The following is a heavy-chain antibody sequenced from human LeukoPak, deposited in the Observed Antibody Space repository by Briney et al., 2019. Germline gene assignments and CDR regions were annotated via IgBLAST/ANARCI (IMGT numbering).Heavy chain of an antibody. CDR2: INPNSGGT. CDR1: GYTFAGYY. V-gene: IGHV1-2*02. D-gene: IGHD6-19*01. CDR3: ARDPSNTSGWYIFFDY. J-gene: IGHJ4*02. Sequence: ASVKVSCKASGYTFAGYYIHWVRQAPGQGLAWMGWINPNSGGTNYAQKFQGKVTMTRDTSISTAYMELSRLKSDDTAVYYCARDPSNTSGWYIFFDYWGQGTLVTVSS.